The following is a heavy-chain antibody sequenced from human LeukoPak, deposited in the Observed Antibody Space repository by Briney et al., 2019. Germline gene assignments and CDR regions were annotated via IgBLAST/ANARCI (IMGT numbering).Heavy chain of an antibody. CDR3: ARGLKYSFYDY. CDR1: GGSISSYY. CDR2: IYYSGST. V-gene: IGHV4-59*01. Sequence: PSETLSLTCTVSGGSISSYYWSWIRQPPGKGLEWIGYIYYSGSTNYNPSLKSRVPISVDTSKNQFSLKLSSVTAADTAVYYCARGLKYSFYDYWGQGTLVTVSS. J-gene: IGHJ4*02. D-gene: IGHD5-18*01.